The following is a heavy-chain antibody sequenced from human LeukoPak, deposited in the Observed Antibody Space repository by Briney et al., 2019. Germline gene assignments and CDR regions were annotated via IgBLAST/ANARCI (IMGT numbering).Heavy chain of an antibody. CDR2: IYYSGST. CDR1: GGSISSYY. Sequence: SETLSLTCTVSGGSISSYYWSWLRQPPGKGLEWIGYIYYSGSTNYNPSLKSRVTISVDTSKNQFFLKLSSVTAADTAVYYCARDLGPGNWFDPWGQGTLVTVSS. CDR3: ARDLGPGNWFDP. V-gene: IGHV4-59*01. J-gene: IGHJ5*02. D-gene: IGHD1-1*01.